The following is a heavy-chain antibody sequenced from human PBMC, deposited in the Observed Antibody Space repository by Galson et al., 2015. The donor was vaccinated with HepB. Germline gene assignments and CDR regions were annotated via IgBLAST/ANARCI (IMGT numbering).Heavy chain of an antibody. D-gene: IGHD3-10*01. Sequence: SLRLSCAASGFTFSSYTMNWVRQAPGMGLESVSYISSTGTTMYYADSAKGRFPISRDTAQNSLYLQMNSLRDEDTAVYYCARVYFGSGSSSAYWYFDLWGRGALVTVSS. CDR1: GFTFSSYT. CDR2: ISSTGTTM. J-gene: IGHJ2*01. V-gene: IGHV3-48*02. CDR3: ARVYFGSGSSSAYWYFDL.